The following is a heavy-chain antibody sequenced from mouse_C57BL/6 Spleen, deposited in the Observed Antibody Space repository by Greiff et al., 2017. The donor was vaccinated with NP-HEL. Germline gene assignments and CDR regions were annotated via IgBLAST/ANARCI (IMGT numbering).Heavy chain of an antibody. CDR3: ARGRDLLWSFDY. D-gene: IGHD2-1*01. J-gene: IGHJ2*01. CDR2: IYPGSGNT. Sequence: QVHVKQSGPELVKPGASVKISCKASGYSFTSYYIHWVKQRPGQGLEWIGWIYPGSGNTKYNEKFKGQAKLTADTSSSTAYMQLSSLTSEDSAVYYCARGRDLLWSFDYWGQGTTLTVSS. CDR1: GYSFTSYY. V-gene: IGHV1-66*01.